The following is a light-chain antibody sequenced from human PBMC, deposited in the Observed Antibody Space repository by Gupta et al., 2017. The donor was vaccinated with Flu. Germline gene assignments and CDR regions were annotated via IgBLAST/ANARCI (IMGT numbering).Light chain of an antibody. J-gene: IGLJ2*01. V-gene: IGLV3-25*03. CDR3: QTADSSGTYVV. Sequence: GHTASITGSGDDFPKQYADWYQQKPGQAPVLVIYKDSGRPSGIPERFSCSSSGTTVTLTIIGVQAEDEADDYCQTADSSGTYVVFGGGTKLTVL. CDR2: KDS. CDR1: DFPKQY.